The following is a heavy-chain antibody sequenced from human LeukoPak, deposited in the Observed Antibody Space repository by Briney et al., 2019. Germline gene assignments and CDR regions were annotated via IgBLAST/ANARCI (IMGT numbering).Heavy chain of an antibody. CDR3: ARHPPSSAGAYDI. CDR2: IYYSGST. CDR1: GGSTSSSSYY. J-gene: IGHJ3*02. D-gene: IGHD3-10*01. Sequence: SETLSLTCTVSGGSTSSSSYYWGWIRQSPEKGLEWIGSIYYSGSTYYNPSLKSRVTISVDTSKNQFSLKLYSVTAADTAVYYCARHPPSSAGAYDIWGQGTMVTVSS. V-gene: IGHV4-39*01.